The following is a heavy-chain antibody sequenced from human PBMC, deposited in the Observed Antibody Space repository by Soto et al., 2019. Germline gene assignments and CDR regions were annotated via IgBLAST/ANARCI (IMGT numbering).Heavy chain of an antibody. CDR1: GYRFPSFG. CDR2: VNPDNHNT. Sequence: QVQLVQSGPEVKKPGASVKVSCEVSGYRFPSFGINWVRQAPGQGLEWVGWVNPDNHNTNYAQNLQHRVSLTTDTSTNTACLELRDLTTDDQAVYYCARVRFGDAFDYWGQGTLVTVSS. J-gene: IGHJ4*02. D-gene: IGHD4-17*01. V-gene: IGHV1-18*01. CDR3: ARVRFGDAFDY.